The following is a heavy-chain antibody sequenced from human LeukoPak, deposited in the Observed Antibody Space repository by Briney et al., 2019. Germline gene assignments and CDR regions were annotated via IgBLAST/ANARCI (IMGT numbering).Heavy chain of an antibody. CDR3: ARDGYLAVDY. D-gene: IGHD2-2*03. Sequence: SETLSLTCTVSGGSISSSTYYWGWIRQPPGKGLEWIGSVYYSGSTYYNPSLKSRVTISVDTSKNQFSLKLSSVTAADTAVYYCARDGYLAVDYWGQGTLVTVSS. J-gene: IGHJ4*02. CDR1: GGSISSSTYY. CDR2: VYYSGST. V-gene: IGHV4-39*07.